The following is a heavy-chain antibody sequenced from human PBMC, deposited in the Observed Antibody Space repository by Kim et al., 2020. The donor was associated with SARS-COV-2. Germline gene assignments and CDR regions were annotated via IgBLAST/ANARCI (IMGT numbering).Heavy chain of an antibody. CDR1: GGTFSSYG. J-gene: IGHJ6*02. CDR3: ARSSAGSGWQRLGHDYYGMDV. Sequence: SVKVSCKASGGTFSSYGFNWVRQAPGQGLEWMGGIVPYSEVTNYAQQFQGRVTIIADKSTSTAYMELSSLTSKDTAVYFCARSSAGSGWQRLGHDYYGMDVWGQGTTVTVSS. CDR2: IVPYSEVT. V-gene: IGHV1-69*10. D-gene: IGHD6-19*01.